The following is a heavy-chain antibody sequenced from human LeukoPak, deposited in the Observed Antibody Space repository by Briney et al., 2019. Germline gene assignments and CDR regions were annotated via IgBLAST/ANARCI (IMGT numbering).Heavy chain of an antibody. D-gene: IGHD3-22*01. CDR3: AKDFADDYYDSSGYSR. J-gene: IGHJ4*02. V-gene: IGHV3-9*01. Sequence: PGGSLRLSCTAFGFTFDDYAMHWVRQAPRKGLEWVSGISWNSGSIGYADSVKGRFTISRDNAKNSLYLQMNSLRAEDTALYYCAKDFADDYYDSSGYSRWGQGTLVTVSS. CDR1: GFTFDDYA. CDR2: ISWNSGSI.